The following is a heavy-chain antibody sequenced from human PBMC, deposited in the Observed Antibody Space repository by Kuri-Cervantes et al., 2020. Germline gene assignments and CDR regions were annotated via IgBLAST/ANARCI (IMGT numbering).Heavy chain of an antibody. V-gene: IGHV3-11*01. CDR2: ISSSGSTI. Sequence: GGSLRLSCAASGLTFSDYYMSWIRQAPGKGLEWVSYISSSGSTIYYADSVKGRFTISRDNAKNSLYLQMNSLRAEDTAVYYCARDPAPKYYYYGMDVWGQGTTVTVSS. J-gene: IGHJ6*02. CDR1: GLTFSDYY. D-gene: IGHD2-2*01. CDR3: ARDPAPKYYYYGMDV.